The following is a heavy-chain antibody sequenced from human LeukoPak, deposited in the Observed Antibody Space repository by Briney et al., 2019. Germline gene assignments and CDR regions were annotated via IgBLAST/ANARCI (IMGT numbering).Heavy chain of an antibody. CDR2: IYPGDSDT. CDR1: GYSFTSYW. D-gene: IGHD6-19*01. V-gene: IGHV5-51*01. CDR3: ARHSSGWYVERTYMDV. J-gene: IGHJ6*02. Sequence: GESLKISCKGSGYSFTSYWIGWVRQMPGKGLEWMGIIYPGDSDTGYSPSFQGQVTISADKSISTAYLQWSSLKASDTAMYYCARHSSGWYVERTYMDVWGQGTTVTVSS.